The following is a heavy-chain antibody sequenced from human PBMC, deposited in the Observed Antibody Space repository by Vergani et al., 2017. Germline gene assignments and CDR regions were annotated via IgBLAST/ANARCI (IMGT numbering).Heavy chain of an antibody. CDR2: IYYSGST. V-gene: IGHV4-31*03. J-gene: IGHJ6*03. Sequence: QVQLQESGPGLVKPSQTLSLTCTVSGGSISSGGYYWSWIRQHPGKGLEWIGYIYYSGSTYYHPSLKSRVTISVDTSKNQFSLKLSSVTAADTAVYYCARERSEDIVVVVAATHPYYYYMDVWGKGTTVTVSS. D-gene: IGHD2-15*01. CDR3: ARERSEDIVVVVAATHPYYYYMDV. CDR1: GGSISSGGYY.